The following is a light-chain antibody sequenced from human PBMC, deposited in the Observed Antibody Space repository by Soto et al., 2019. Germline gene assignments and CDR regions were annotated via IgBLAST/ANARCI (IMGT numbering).Light chain of an antibody. CDR1: QSITNC. J-gene: IGKJ1*01. V-gene: IGKV1-5*03. CDR2: QVS. Sequence: DIQMTQSPSTLSAYVGDRVTITCRASQSITNCVAWYQQKPGKPPRVLIFQVSTVETGVPSRFSGSGSGTEFAIPISDLQPDDFATYYCQQNSSSSWTFGQGTRVEVK. CDR3: QQNSSSSWT.